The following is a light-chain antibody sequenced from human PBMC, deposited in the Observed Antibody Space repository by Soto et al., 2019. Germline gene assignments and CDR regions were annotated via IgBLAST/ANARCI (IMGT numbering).Light chain of an antibody. Sequence: ETAMAQSTATLSLSPGERATLSCRASQSVSSNLAWYQQKPGQAPRLLIYGASTRATGIAARFSGSGSGTEFTLTISSLQSEDFAIYYCQQYNNWPRTFGQGTKVEIK. CDR3: QQYNNWPRT. CDR1: QSVSSN. CDR2: GAS. V-gene: IGKV3-15*01. J-gene: IGKJ1*01.